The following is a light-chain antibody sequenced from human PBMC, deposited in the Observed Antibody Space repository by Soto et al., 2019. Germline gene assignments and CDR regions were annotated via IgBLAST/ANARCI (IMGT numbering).Light chain of an antibody. CDR2: DAS. Sequence: EIVLTQSPATLSLSPGERATLSCRASQSVSSYLAWYQQKPGQAPRLLIYDASNRATGIPARFSGSESGTDFTLTISSREPEDFAVYYCQQRSNGRVTFGPGTKVDIK. V-gene: IGKV3-11*01. CDR3: QQRSNGRVT. J-gene: IGKJ3*01. CDR1: QSVSSY.